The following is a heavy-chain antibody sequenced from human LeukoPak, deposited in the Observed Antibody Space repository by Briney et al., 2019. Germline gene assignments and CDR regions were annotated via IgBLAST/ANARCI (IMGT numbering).Heavy chain of an antibody. Sequence: GRSLRLSCAASGFTFSSYGMHWVRQAPGKGLEWVSSISSSSSYIYYADSVKGRFTISRDNAKNSLYLQMNSLRAEDTAVYYCARDRGFDYWGQGTLVTVSS. V-gene: IGHV3-21*01. CDR3: ARDRGFDY. CDR1: GFTFSSYG. J-gene: IGHJ4*02. CDR2: ISSSSSYI. D-gene: IGHD2-15*01.